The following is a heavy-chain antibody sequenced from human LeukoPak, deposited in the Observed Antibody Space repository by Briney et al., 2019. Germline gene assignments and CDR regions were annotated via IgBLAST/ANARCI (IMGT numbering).Heavy chain of an antibody. D-gene: IGHD4-17*01. CDR3: TSGDYVDY. J-gene: IGHJ4*02. CDR1: VFTFSTYW. V-gene: IGHV3-7*03. CDR2: INQDGNDK. Sequence: GGSLRLSCAASVFTFSTYWMNWVRQAPAKGLEWLANINQDGNDKYYVDSVRGRLTISRDNAKRSLYLQMSSLRAEDTAVYFCTSGDYVDYWGQGTLVTVSS.